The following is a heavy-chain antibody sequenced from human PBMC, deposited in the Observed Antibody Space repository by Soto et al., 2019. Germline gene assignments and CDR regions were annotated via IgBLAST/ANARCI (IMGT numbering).Heavy chain of an antibody. CDR2: IYYSGST. D-gene: IGHD3-22*01. CDR3: ARLDSSGYPYYGMDV. CDR1: GGPISSRSYY. J-gene: IGHJ6*02. Sequence: SETLSCTCTVSGGPISSRSYYCGWIRQPPGKGLEWIGSIYYSGSTYSNPSLKSRVTISVDTSKNQFSLKLSSVTAADTAVYYCARLDSSGYPYYGMDVWGQGTTVT. V-gene: IGHV4-39*01.